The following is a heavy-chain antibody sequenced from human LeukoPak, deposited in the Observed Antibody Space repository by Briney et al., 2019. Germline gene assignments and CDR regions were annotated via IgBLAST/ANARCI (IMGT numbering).Heavy chain of an antibody. CDR2: TYYGSKWNN. CDR3: ARVVDWGRDSGSFYRHFDY. J-gene: IGHJ4*02. V-gene: IGHV6-1*01. D-gene: IGHD1-26*01. Sequence: SQTLSLTCAISGDSVSSNSVTWNWIRQSPSRGLEWLGRTYYGSKWNNDYAISVKSRITINPDTSKNQISLQLNSVTPEETAVYYCARVVDWGRDSGSFYRHFDYWGQGTLVTVSS. CDR1: GDSVSSNSVT.